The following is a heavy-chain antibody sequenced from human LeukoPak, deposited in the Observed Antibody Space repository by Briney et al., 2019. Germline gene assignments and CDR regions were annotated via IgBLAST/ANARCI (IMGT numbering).Heavy chain of an antibody. Sequence: GGSLRLSCAASGFTFSSYSMNWVRQAPGKGLEWVSSISSSSSYIYYADSVKGRFTISRDNAKNSLYLQMNSLRAEDTAVYYCARVAVAVRYHDAFDIWGQGTMVTVSS. D-gene: IGHD6-19*01. CDR3: ARVAVAVRYHDAFDI. CDR2: ISSSSSYI. CDR1: GFTFSSYS. V-gene: IGHV3-21*01. J-gene: IGHJ3*02.